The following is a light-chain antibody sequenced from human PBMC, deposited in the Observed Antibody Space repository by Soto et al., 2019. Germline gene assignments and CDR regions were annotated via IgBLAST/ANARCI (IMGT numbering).Light chain of an antibody. CDR2: SDS. Sequence: QLVLTQPPSVSGTPGQAVTISCSGSGSNIGSNTVNWYQQVPGMAPKVLIQSDSQRPSGVPDRFSGSKSGTSASLVISGLRSEDETDYYCATWDDRLSVVVFGGGTQLTVL. J-gene: IGLJ2*01. CDR3: ATWDDRLSVVV. V-gene: IGLV1-44*01. CDR1: GSNIGSNT.